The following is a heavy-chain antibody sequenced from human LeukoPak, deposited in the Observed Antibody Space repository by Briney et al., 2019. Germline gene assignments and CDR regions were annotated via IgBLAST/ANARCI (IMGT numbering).Heavy chain of an antibody. J-gene: IGHJ4*02. Sequence: PGGSLRLSCAASGFTFSSYSMNWVRQAPGKGLEWVSSISSSSSYIYYADSVKGRFTISRDNAKNSLYLQMNSLRAEDTAVYYCARAHSSGRSYWGQGTLATVSP. V-gene: IGHV3-21*01. D-gene: IGHD6-19*01. CDR3: ARAHSSGRSY. CDR2: ISSSSSYI. CDR1: GFTFSSYS.